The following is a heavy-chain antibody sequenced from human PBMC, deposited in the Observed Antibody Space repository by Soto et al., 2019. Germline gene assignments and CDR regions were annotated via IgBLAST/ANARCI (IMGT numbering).Heavy chain of an antibody. J-gene: IGHJ4*02. D-gene: IGHD2-15*01. CDR3: ARSRPQGGF. V-gene: IGHV1-46*01. Sequence: QVQLVQSGAEVKKPGASVKVSCKASGYIFIHYYIHWVRQAPGQGLEWMAIINPNGGSTNYAQKVQGRGTGTSDTATRTDSMERKSRGTGDTAADRWARSRPQGGFWGQGTLGTGAS. CDR2: INPNGGST. CDR1: GYIFIHYY.